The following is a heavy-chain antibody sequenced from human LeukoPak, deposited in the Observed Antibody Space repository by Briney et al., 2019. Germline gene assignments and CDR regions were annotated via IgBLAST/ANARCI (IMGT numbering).Heavy chain of an antibody. CDR1: XXXXXXYX. CDR3: TKAVALSYYASGNYYNG. V-gene: IGHV3-9*01. Sequence: GRSXXLSXAXXXXXXXXYXVXWVREGLGASVWWVCGISWNSGRIGYADSVKGRFTTPRDNTKNSLFLQMNSLRAEDTAFYYCTKAVALSYYASGNYYNGWGQGTLVTVSS. J-gene: IGHJ4*02. D-gene: IGHD3-10*01. CDR2: ISWNSGRI.